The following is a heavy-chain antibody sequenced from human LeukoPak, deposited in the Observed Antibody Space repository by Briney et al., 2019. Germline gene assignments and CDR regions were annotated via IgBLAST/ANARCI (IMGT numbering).Heavy chain of an antibody. CDR1: GFTFRIYS. V-gene: IGHV3-21*01. CDR3: ARDRGARGRGLA. Sequence: AGSLRLSCAASGFTFRIYSMNWVRQAPGTGLELVSSIGPSSGDIYYADSVKGRFTISRDNDKNSLYLQMNSLRAEDTAVYYCARDRGARGRGLAWGQGTQVTVSS. CDR2: IGPSSGDI. J-gene: IGHJ5*02. D-gene: IGHD3-10*01.